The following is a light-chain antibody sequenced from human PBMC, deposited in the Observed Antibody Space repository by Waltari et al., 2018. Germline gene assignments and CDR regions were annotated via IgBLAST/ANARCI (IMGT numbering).Light chain of an antibody. V-gene: IGLV4-69*01. CDR1: SGHSSNA. J-gene: IGLJ3*02. CDR3: QTWGSGPWV. CDR2: INRDGGH. Sequence: QLVLTQSPSASASLGASVKLTCTLSSGHSSNAIPWHQQQPEKGPRFLMKINRDGGHPKGDGVPDRFSGSSSGAERYLTISSLQSEDEADYYCQTWGSGPWVFGGGTKLTVL.